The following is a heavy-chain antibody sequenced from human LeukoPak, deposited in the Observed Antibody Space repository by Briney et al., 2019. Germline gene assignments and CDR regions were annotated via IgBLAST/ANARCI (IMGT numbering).Heavy chain of an antibody. CDR1: GGSISSGSYY. J-gene: IGHJ4*02. D-gene: IGHD2-2*01. Sequence: SQTLSLTCTVSGGSISSGSYYWSWIRQPAGKGLEWIGRIYTSGSTNYNPSLKSRVTISVDTSKNQFSLKLSSVTAADTAVYYCARSRSRDCSSTSCYSYGLDYWGQGTLVTVSS. V-gene: IGHV4-61*02. CDR3: ARSRSRDCSSTSCYSYGLDY. CDR2: IYTSGST.